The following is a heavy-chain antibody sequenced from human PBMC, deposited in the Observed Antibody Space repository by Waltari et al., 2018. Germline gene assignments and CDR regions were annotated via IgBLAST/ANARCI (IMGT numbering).Heavy chain of an antibody. CDR3: AAYLPDWGRGRDY. Sequence: QVQLQESGPGLVKPAETLSLTCAVSGHSISSTSYWGWIRQSPGKGLEWIANIYHNGKTYYNPSLKSRVTISLDTSKNRFSLNLRSVTAADTALYYCAAYLPDWGRGRDYWGQGVLVTVSS. J-gene: IGHJ4*02. D-gene: IGHD7-27*01. V-gene: IGHV4-38-2*01. CDR2: IYHNGKT. CDR1: GHSISSTSY.